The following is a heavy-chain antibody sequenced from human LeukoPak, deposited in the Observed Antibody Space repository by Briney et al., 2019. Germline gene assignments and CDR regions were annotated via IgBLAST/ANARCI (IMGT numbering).Heavy chain of an antibody. V-gene: IGHV3-33*01. J-gene: IGHJ4*02. CDR3: ARDGGRGYYDSSGYWFLDY. CDR2: IWYDGSNK. Sequence: GGSLRLSCAASGFTFSSYGMHWVRQAPGKGLEWVAVIWYDGSNKYYADSVKGRFTISRDNSKNTLYLQMNSLRAEDTAVYYCARDGGRGYYDSSGYWFLDYWGQGTLVTVSS. CDR1: GFTFSSYG. D-gene: IGHD3-22*01.